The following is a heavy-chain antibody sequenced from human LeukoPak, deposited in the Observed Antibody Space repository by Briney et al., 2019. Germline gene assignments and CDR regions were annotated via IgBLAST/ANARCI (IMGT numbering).Heavy chain of an antibody. CDR2: IYYSGST. CDR3: ARDRGVKAE. CDR1: GGSISNSSYY. J-gene: IGHJ4*02. Sequence: SETLSLTCTVSGGSISNSSYYWGWIRQPPGKGLEWIGSIYYSGSTYYNPSLKSRVTISVDTSKNQFSLKLSSVTAADTAVYYCARDRGVKAEWGQGTLVTVSS. V-gene: IGHV4-39*07. D-gene: IGHD3-10*01.